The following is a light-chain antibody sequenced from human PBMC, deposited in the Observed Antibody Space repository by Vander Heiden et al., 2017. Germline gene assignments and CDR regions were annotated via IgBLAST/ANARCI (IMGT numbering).Light chain of an antibody. CDR1: QSVSSY. J-gene: IGKJ4*01. Sequence: EIVLTQSPATLSLSPGERATLSCRASQSVSSYLAWYQQKPGQAPRLLIYDASNRATGIPARFSGSGSGTDFTLTISSLDPEDFAVYYCQQLSNWPPVIFGGGTKVEIK. CDR3: QQLSNWPPVI. CDR2: DAS. V-gene: IGKV3-11*01.